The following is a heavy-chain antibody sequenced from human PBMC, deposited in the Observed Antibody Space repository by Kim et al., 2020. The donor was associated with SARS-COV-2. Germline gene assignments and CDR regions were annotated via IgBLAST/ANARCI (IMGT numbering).Heavy chain of an antibody. J-gene: IGHJ6*02. CDR2: IDPSDSYT. CDR3: ARHDHYGGNSGGMDV. Sequence: GESLKISCKGSGYSFTSYWISWVRQMPGKGLEWMGRIDPSDSYTNYSPSFQGHVTISADKSISTAYLQWSSLKASDTAMYYCARHDHYGGNSGGMDVWGQGTTVTVSS. V-gene: IGHV5-10-1*01. D-gene: IGHD4-17*01. CDR1: GYSFTSYW.